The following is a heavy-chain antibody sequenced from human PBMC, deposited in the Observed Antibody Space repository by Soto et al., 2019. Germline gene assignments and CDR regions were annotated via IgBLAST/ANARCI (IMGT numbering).Heavy chain of an antibody. D-gene: IGHD3-9*01. J-gene: IGHJ6*02. CDR2: IYHSGST. CDR3: ARDRSYDILTGYYYYYGMDV. V-gene: IGHV4-4*02. CDR1: GGSISSSNW. Sequence: KPSETLSLTCAVSGGSISSSNWWSWVRQPPGKGLEWIGEIYHSGSTNYNPSLKSRVTISVDKSKNQFSLKLSSVTAADTAVYYCARDRSYDILTGYYYYYGMDVWGQGTTVTVSS.